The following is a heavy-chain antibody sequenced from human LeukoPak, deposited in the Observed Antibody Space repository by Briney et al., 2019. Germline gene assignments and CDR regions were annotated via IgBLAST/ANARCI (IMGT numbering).Heavy chain of an antibody. CDR1: GFTFDDYA. J-gene: IGHJ4*02. V-gene: IGHV3-9*01. Sequence: PGRSLRLSCAASGFTFDDYAMHWVRQAPGKGLEWVSGISWNSGSIGYADSVKGRFTISRDNAKNSLYLQMNSLRAEDTALYYCAKEGLAYCGGDCYSGVDFDYWGQGTLVTVSS. CDR3: AKEGLAYCGGDCYSGVDFDY. D-gene: IGHD2-21*02. CDR2: ISWNSGSI.